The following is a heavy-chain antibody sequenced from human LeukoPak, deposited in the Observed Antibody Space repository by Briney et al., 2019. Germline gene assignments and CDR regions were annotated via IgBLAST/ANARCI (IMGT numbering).Heavy chain of an antibody. J-gene: IGHJ4*02. CDR3: ASGPYYDILTGLDY. CDR2: IIPIFGTA. CDR1: GGTFSSYA. D-gene: IGHD3-9*01. V-gene: IGHV1-69*13. Sequence: SVKVSCEASGGTFSSYAISWVRQAPGQGLEWMGGIIPIFGTANYAQKFQGRVTITADESTSTAYMELSSLRSEDTAVYYCASGPYYDILTGLDYWGQGTLVTVSS.